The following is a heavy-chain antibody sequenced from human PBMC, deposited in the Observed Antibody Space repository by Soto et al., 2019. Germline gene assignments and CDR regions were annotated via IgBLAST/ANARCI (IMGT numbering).Heavy chain of an antibody. CDR2: LVGSGGDK. Sequence: GGSLRLTCAGSGFGFSAYAINWVRQAPGKGLQWVSGLVGSGGDKNYADSLRGRFTVSRDNSKNTLYLQMNSLRDEDTAVYHCAKDFIVNDGVTNDFDMLGLGTQVTISS. CDR3: AKDFIVNDGVTNDFDM. J-gene: IGHJ3*02. CDR1: GFGFSAYA. D-gene: IGHD2-8*01. V-gene: IGHV3-23*01.